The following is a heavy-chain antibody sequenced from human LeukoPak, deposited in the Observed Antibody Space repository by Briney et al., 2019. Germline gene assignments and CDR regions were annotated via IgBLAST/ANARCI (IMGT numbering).Heavy chain of an antibody. Sequence: GGSLRLSCAASGFTFSSYWMHWVRQAPGKGLVWVSRINSDGSSTSYADSVKGRFTISRDNAKNTLYLQMNSLRAEDTAVYYCASDGSSWTSYYYYGMDVWGQGTTVTVSS. V-gene: IGHV3-74*01. CDR2: INSDGSST. D-gene: IGHD6-13*01. CDR1: GFTFSSYW. J-gene: IGHJ6*02. CDR3: ASDGSSWTSYYYYGMDV.